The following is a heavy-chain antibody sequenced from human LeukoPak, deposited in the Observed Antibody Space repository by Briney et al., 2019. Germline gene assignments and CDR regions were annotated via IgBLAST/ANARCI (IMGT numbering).Heavy chain of an antibody. V-gene: IGHV3-15*07. D-gene: IGHD3-22*01. CDR2: IKSKTDGGTT. CDR1: GFTFSNAW. CDR3: AREVSEGFDF. Sequence: GGSLRLSCAASGFTFSNAWMNWVRQAPGKGLEWVGRIKSKTDGGTTDYAAPVKGRFTISRDDSKNTLYLQMNSLRAEDTALYYCAREVSEGFDFWGQGTLVTVSS. J-gene: IGHJ4*02.